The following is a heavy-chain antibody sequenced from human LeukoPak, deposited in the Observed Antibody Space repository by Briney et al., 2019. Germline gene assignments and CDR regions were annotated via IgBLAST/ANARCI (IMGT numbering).Heavy chain of an antibody. Sequence: ASVKVSFKASGYTFTSYYMHWVRQAPGQGLEWMGIINPSGGSTSYAQKFQGRVTMTRDTSTSTVYMELSSLRSEDTAVYYCARVSVTSGYAEDWFDPWGQGTLVTVSS. V-gene: IGHV1-46*01. CDR1: GYTFTSYY. J-gene: IGHJ5*02. CDR3: ARVSVTSGYAEDWFDP. CDR2: INPSGGST. D-gene: IGHD5-12*01.